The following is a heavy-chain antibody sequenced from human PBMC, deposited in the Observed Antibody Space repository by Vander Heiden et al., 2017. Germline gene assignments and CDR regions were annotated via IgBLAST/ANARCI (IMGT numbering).Heavy chain of an antibody. CDR3: GKKYCSGASCPGAFDD. Sequence: PQAPGKGLEWVSSITGSGGNTYYADSGKGRFTISRDNSKNMLYMQMNSLRAEDTAVYHCGKKYCSGASCPGAFDDWGQGTLVTVSS. D-gene: IGHD2-15*01. J-gene: IGHJ4*02. CDR2: ITGSGGNT. V-gene: IGHV3-23*01.